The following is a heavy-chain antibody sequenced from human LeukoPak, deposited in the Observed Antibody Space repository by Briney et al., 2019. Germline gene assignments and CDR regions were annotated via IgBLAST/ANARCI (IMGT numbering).Heavy chain of an antibody. Sequence: GSVWVSCKASGYTFTGSGISGLRQAPGEGLEWMGWISAYGDNTNYAQKLQGRVTMTTDTSTSTAYMELRSLRSDDTAVYYCARDFYPYYFGSGTLRGYDPWGQGTLVAVSS. V-gene: IGHV1-18*01. CDR1: GYTFTGSG. D-gene: IGHD3-10*01. CDR2: ISAYGDNT. J-gene: IGHJ5*02. CDR3: ARDFYPYYFGSGTLRGYDP.